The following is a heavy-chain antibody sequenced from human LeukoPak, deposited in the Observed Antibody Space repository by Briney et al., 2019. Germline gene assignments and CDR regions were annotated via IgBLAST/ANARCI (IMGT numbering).Heavy chain of an antibody. Sequence: SVQVSCKTSGGTFSSYSISWVRQAPGRGLEWMGGIIPIFGTANYAQKFQGRVTITADESTSTAYMELSSLRSEDTAVYYCARGSLWGAYYYYMDVWGKGTTVTVSS. J-gene: IGHJ6*03. CDR3: ARGSLWGAYYYYMDV. CDR2: IIPIFGTA. CDR1: GGTFSSYS. D-gene: IGHD7-27*01. V-gene: IGHV1-69*01.